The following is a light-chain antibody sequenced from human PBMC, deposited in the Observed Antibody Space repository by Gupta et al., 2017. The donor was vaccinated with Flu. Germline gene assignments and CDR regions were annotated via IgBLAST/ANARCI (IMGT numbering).Light chain of an antibody. Sequence: EILLTHSPDFQSVTPKEKVTITCRASHSIGGTLHWYQHKPEQSPKLLIRYASQSVSGVPSRFSGSGSGTDFTLTIKSLEAEDAATYYCQQSSDLPWTFGQGTKVEIK. J-gene: IGKJ1*01. CDR3: QQSSDLPWT. V-gene: IGKV6-21*01. CDR2: YAS. CDR1: HSIGGT.